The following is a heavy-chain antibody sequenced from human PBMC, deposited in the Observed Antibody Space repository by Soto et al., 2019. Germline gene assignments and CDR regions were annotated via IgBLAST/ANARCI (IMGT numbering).Heavy chain of an antibody. V-gene: IGHV4-30-4*01. CDR3: ARGSGVTTNWFDP. Sequence: SETLSLTCTVSGGSISSGDYYWSWIRQPPGKGLEWIGYIYYSGSTYYNPSLKSRVTISVDTSKNQFSLKLSSVTAADTAVYYCARGSGVTTNWFDPWGQGNLVTVSS. CDR1: GGSISSGDYY. J-gene: IGHJ5*02. D-gene: IGHD4-17*01. CDR2: IYYSGST.